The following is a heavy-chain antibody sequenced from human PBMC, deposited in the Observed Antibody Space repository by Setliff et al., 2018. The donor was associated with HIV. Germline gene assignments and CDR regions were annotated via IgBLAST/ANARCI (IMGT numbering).Heavy chain of an antibody. D-gene: IGHD3-22*01. CDR3: ARVEYYYDSSGYYYDY. V-gene: IGHV1-46*01. J-gene: IGHJ4*02. CDR2: INPSGGST. Sequence: GASVKVSCKASGYTFTNYYMHWVRQAPGQGLEWMGIINPSGGSTSHAQKFQGRVTMTRDTSSSTAYMELSRLRSEDTAVYYCARVEYYYDSSGYYYDYWGQGTLVTVSS. CDR1: GYTFTNYY.